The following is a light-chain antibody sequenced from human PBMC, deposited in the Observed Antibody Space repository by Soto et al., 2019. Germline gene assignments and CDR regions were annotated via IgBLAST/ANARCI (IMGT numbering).Light chain of an antibody. J-gene: IGKJ4*01. CDR2: AAS. CDR1: QSISSY. Sequence: DIQMTQSPSSLSASVGDRVTITCRASQSISSYLNWYQQKPGKAPKLLIYAASSLQSGVPSRFSGSGSGTDFTLTISSLQPEDFVTYYCQQSYSTLPTFGGGTKVEIK. V-gene: IGKV1-39*01. CDR3: QQSYSTLPT.